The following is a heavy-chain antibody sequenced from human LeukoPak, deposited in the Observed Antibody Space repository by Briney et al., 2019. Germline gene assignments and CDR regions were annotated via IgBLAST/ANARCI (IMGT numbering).Heavy chain of an antibody. D-gene: IGHD6-6*01. CDR2: IYPGDSDT. V-gene: IGHV5-51*01. Sequence: GEALKTSCKGSGSSFTSYWIGWGRRMPGKGLGWMGIIYPGDSDTRYSPSFQGQVTISADKSISTAYLQWSSLKASDTAMYYCARGPLVSRPQGAFDIWGQGTMVTVSS. CDR1: GSSFTSYW. CDR3: ARGPLVSRPQGAFDI. J-gene: IGHJ3*02.